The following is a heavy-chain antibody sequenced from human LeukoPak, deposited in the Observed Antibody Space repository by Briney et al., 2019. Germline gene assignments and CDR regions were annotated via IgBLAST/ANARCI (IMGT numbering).Heavy chain of an antibody. CDR2: IQEDGNER. V-gene: IGHV3-7*01. J-gene: IGHJ4*03. D-gene: IGHD2-15*01. CDR3: ARDARVVLDY. Sequence: GGSLRLSCAASGFTFSNYWMSWVRQAPGKGLEWVANIQEDGNERYYLDSVKGRFTISRDNPKNSLYLQMNSLRAEDTAVYYCARDARVVLDYWGQGTTVTVSS. CDR1: GFTFSNYW.